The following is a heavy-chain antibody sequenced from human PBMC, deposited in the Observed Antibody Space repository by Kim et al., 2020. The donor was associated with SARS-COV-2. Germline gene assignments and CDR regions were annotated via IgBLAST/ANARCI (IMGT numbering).Heavy chain of an antibody. CDR2: IYHSGST. CDR3: ARLYYGSGSYYNAYYFDY. CDR1: GGSISSGGYS. V-gene: IGHV4-30-2*01. D-gene: IGHD3-10*01. Sequence: SETLSLTCAVSGGSISSGGYSWSWIRQPPGKGLEWIGYIYHSGSTYYNPSLKSRVTISVDRSKNQFSLKLSSVTAADTAVYYCARLYYGSGSYYNAYYFDYWGQGTLVTVSS. J-gene: IGHJ4*02.